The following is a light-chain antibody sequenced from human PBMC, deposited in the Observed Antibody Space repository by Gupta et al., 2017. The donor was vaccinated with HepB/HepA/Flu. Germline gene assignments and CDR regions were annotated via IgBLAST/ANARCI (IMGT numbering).Light chain of an antibody. Sequence: QSALTQPAPVAGSPGQASTIPCTGTSSDVGTNNLVSCHHQAPAKAHIFMFYEVGKRPAAVATRFSGSKSGNTASLTISELEAEDAADYYCFSYAGSSTWVFGGGTKLTVL. CDR1: SSDVGTNNL. V-gene: IGLV2-23*02. CDR3: FSYAGSSTWV. CDR2: EVG. J-gene: IGLJ3*02.